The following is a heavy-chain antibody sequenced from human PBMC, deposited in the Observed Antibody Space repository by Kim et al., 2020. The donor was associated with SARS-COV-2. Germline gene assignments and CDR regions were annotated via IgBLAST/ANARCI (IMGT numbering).Heavy chain of an antibody. J-gene: IGHJ4*02. Sequence: YYADSVKGRFTISRDNSKNTLYLQMNSLRAEDTAVYYCARDQYGSGGFDYWGQGTLVTVSS. CDR3: ARDQYGSGGFDY. D-gene: IGHD3-10*01. V-gene: IGHV3-33*01.